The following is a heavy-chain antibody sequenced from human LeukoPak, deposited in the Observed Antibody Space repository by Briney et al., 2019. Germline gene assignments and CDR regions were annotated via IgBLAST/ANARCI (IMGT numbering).Heavy chain of an antibody. D-gene: IGHD3-10*01. V-gene: IGHV3-30*03. Sequence: PGGSLRLSCAASGFTFSSYGMHWVRQAPGKGLEWVAVISYDGSNKYYADSVKGRFTISRDNSKNTLYLQMNSLRAEDTAVYYCARAYYYGSGSYSAVSNWGQGTLVTVSS. CDR3: ARAYYYGSGSYSAVSN. J-gene: IGHJ4*02. CDR1: GFTFSSYG. CDR2: ISYDGSNK.